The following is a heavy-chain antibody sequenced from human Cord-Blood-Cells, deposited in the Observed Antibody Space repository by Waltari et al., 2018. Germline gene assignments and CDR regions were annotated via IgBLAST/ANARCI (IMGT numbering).Heavy chain of an antibody. V-gene: IGHV1-2*02. D-gene: IGHD3-10*01. CDR2: INTNSGGT. CDR3: AREVTITMVRGVNPFDY. Sequence: QVQLVQSGAEVKKPGASVKVSCKASGYTFTGYYMHWLRQAPGQGLEWMGEINTNSGGTNYAQKFQGRVTMTRDTSISTAYMELSRLRSDDTAVYYCAREVTITMVRGVNPFDYWGQGTLVTVSS. CDR1: GYTFTGYY. J-gene: IGHJ4*02.